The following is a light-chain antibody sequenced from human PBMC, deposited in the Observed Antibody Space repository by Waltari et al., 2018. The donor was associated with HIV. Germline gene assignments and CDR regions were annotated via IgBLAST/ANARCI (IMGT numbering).Light chain of an antibody. CDR2: EVS. J-gene: IGLJ2*01. V-gene: IGLV2-14*01. CDR3: SSYTSSDTVV. CDR1: SRDVGGYNA. Sequence: QSALTQPASVSGSPGHSNSISCTGTSRDVGGYNAVSWYQQHPAKAPKLVILEVSNRPSGVSNRFSGSKSGNRASLTISGLQAEDEAYYYCSSYTSSDTVVFGGGTKVTVL.